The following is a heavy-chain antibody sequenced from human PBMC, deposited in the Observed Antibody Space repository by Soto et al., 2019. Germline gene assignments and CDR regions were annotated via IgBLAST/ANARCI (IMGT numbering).Heavy chain of an antibody. Sequence: ACVKLSFKSSGYTFTSYRISWVRQAPGQGLERMGWISAYNGNTNYAQTLQGRVTMTTDTSTSTAYLELKSLRSDDTAVYYCARARDNLTGLYYFDYWGQGPLVTVSS. V-gene: IGHV1-18*04. CDR1: GYTFTSYR. CDR3: ARARDNLTGLYYFDY. J-gene: IGHJ4*02. CDR2: ISAYNGNT. D-gene: IGHD3-9*01.